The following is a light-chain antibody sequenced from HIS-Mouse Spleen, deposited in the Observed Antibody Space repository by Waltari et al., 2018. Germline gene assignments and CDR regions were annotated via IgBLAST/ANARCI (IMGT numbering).Light chain of an antibody. V-gene: IGLV2-8*01. CDR1: STGAVTSGHY. CDR2: EVS. CDR3: SSYAGSNNYV. J-gene: IGLJ1*01. Sequence: QAVVTQEPSLTVSPGGTVTLTCGSSTGAVTSGHYPYWFQQHPGKAPKLMIYEVSKRPSGVPDRFSVSKSGNTASRTVSGLQAEDEADYYCSSYAGSNNYVFGTGTKVTVL.